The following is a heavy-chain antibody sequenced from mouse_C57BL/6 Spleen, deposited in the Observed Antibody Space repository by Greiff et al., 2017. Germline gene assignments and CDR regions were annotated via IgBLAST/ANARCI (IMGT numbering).Heavy chain of an antibody. D-gene: IGHD3-2*02. CDR2: ISYDGSN. Sequence: DVQLQESGPGLVKPSQSLSLTCSVTGYSITSGYYWNWIRQFPGNKLEWMGYISYDGSNNYNPSLKNRISITRDTSKNQFFLKLNSVTTEDTATYYCARRLTLYYFDNWGQGTTLTVSS. CDR3: ARRLTLYYFDN. J-gene: IGHJ2*01. CDR1: GYSITSGYY. V-gene: IGHV3-6*01.